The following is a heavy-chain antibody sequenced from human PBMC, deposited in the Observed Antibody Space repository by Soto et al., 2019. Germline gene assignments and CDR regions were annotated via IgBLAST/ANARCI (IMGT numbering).Heavy chain of an antibody. V-gene: IGHV4-39*01. CDR3: AIHPTGITMVRGQNYYYYGMDV. CDR2: IYYSGST. D-gene: IGHD3-10*01. Sequence: PSETLCLSWTVSGGSTSSSSYNCRWIRQPPGKGLEWIGSIYYSGSTYYNPSLKSRVTISVDASKNQFSLKLSSVPAADTAAYYCAIHPTGITMVRGQNYYYYGMDVWGQATTVT. J-gene: IGHJ6*02. CDR1: GGSTSSSSYN.